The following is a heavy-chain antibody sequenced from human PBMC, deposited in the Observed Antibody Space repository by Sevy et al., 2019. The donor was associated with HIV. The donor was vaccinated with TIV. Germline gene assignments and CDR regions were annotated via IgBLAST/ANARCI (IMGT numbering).Heavy chain of an antibody. Sequence: ASVKVSCKASGGTFSSYAISWVRQAPGQGLEWMGGIIPIFGTENYAQKFQGRVTITADKSTSTAYMELSSLRSEDTAVYYCARGRAYSGYDNYYYYMDVWGKGTTVTVSS. J-gene: IGHJ6*03. CDR1: GGTFSSYA. D-gene: IGHD5-12*01. CDR2: IIPIFGTE. CDR3: ARGRAYSGYDNYYYYMDV. V-gene: IGHV1-69*06.